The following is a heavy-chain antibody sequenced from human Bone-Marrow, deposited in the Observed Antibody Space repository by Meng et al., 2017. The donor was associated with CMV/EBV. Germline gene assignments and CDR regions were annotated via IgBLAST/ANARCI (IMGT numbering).Heavy chain of an antibody. J-gene: IGHJ6*02. CDR1: GDSIGSSGYY. V-gene: IGHV4-39*07. CDR2: VYYRGNT. CDR3: ARERPSTTGGSYGMDV. D-gene: IGHD1-1*01. Sequence: SETLSLTCNVSGDSIGSSGYYWAWIRQPPGKGLEWIGNVYYRGNTYYNPSLRSRVTISLDTSNNQFSLSLSSVTAADTALYYCARERPSTTGGSYGMDVWAQGTTATVSS.